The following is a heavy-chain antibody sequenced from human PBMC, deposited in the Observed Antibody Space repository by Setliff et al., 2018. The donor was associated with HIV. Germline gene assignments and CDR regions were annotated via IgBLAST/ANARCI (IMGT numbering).Heavy chain of an antibody. CDR1: GYTFTSYF. Sequence: ASVKVSCKTFGYTFTSYFLHWVRQAPGQGLEWLGIIDPNGGATNNAQKLQGRLTVTTDTSTGTLYMELSNLRSDDSAVYYCARAGGGATDQAFDIWGQGTMVTVSS. CDR3: ARAGGGATDQAFDI. D-gene: IGHD2-2*01. CDR2: IDPNGGAT. V-gene: IGHV1-46*01. J-gene: IGHJ3*02.